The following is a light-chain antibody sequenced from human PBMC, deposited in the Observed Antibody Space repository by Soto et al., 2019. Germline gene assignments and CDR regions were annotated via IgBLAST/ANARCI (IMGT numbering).Light chain of an antibody. CDR2: AAS. CDR1: QSVAGY. J-gene: IGKJ1*01. V-gene: IGKV1-39*01. CDR3: QQSYTSSWT. Sequence: DIQMTQAPSSLSASVGDRVTLTCRASQSVAGYLNWYQQKPGGAPHLLIYAASTLQSGVPSRFSGSGSGTDFKLTTSSLQPEDVATYYCQQSYTSSWTFGPGTKVDIK.